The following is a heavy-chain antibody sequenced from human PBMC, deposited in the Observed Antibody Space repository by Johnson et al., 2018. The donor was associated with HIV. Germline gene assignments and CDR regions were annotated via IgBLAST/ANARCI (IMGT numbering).Heavy chain of an antibody. CDR1: GFTFSSYA. CDR3: ARDRGQKQRGGGAFDI. D-gene: IGHD3-10*01. Sequence: QVQLVESGGGVVRPGGSLRLSCAASGFTFSSYAIHWVRQAPGKGLEWVAVISYDGGNKYYADSVKGRFTISRDNSKNTLYLQMNSLRAEDTAGYYCARDRGQKQRGGGAFDIWGQGTMVTVSS. CDR2: ISYDGGNK. J-gene: IGHJ3*02. V-gene: IGHV3-30*04.